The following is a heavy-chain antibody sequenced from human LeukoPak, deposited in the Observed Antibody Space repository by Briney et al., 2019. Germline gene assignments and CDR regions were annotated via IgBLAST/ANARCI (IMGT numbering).Heavy chain of an antibody. CDR1: GYTFTRYY. CDR3: ARAEGYFDWLLPFDP. D-gene: IGHD3-9*01. V-gene: IGHV1-46*01. J-gene: IGHJ5*02. Sequence: GASVKVSCKASGYTFTRYYMHWVRQPPGQVLEWMGIINPSGGRTSYAQKFQGRVTMTRDTSTSTVYMELSSLRSEDTAVYYCARAEGYFDWLLPFDPWGQGTLVTVSS. CDR2: INPSGGRT.